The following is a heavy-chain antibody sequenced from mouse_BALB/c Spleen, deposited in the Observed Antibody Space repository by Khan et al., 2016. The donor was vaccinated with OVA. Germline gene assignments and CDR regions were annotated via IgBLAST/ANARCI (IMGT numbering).Heavy chain of an antibody. Sequence: EVKLQESGPGLVKPSQSLSLTCTVTGYSITSDYAWNWIRQFPGNKLEWMGYINYSGSTNYNPALKSRISITRDTSKNQFFLQLNSVTTADTATYYCARDGSRYNYAIDYWGQGTSVTVSS. J-gene: IGHJ4*01. CDR1: GYSITSDYA. CDR3: ARDGSRYNYAIDY. D-gene: IGHD2-3*01. CDR2: INYSGST. V-gene: IGHV3-2*02.